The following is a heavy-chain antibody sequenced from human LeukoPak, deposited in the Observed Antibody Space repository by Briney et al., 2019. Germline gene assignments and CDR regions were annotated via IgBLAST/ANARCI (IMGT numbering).Heavy chain of an antibody. J-gene: IGHJ3*02. D-gene: IGHD3-16*02. CDR2: IYPGDSDT. Sequence: GESLKISCKGSGYSFTSYWIGWVRQMPGKGLEWMGIIYPGDSDTRYSPSFQGQVTISADKSISTAYLQWSSLKASDTAMHYCARLDPYDYVWGSYRLGAFDIWGQGTMVTVSS. CDR1: GYSFTSYW. CDR3: ARLDPYDYVWGSYRLGAFDI. V-gene: IGHV5-51*01.